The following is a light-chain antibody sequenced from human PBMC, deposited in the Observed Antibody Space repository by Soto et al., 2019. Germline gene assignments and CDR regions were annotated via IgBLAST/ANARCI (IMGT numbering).Light chain of an antibody. CDR2: DVS. CDR1: SSDVGGYNY. J-gene: IGLJ2*01. CDR3: SSYTGSSTLDVV. Sequence: QSALTQPASVSGSPGQSITISCTGTSSDVGGYNYVSWYQQHPGKAPKLMIYDVSNRPSGVSNRFSGSQSGNTASLTISGLQADDEADDYCSSYTGSSTLDVVFGGGTQLTVL. V-gene: IGLV2-14*01.